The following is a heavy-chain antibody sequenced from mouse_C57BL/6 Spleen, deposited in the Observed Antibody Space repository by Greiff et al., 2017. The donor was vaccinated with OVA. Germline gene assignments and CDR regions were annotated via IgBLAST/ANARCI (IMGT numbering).Heavy chain of an antibody. D-gene: IGHD1-1*01. CDR3: AEINRVVGGYMDY. V-gene: IGHV1-9*01. Sequence: VQLQQSGAELMKPGASVKLSCKATGYTFTGYWIDWVKQRPGQGLEWIGEIYPGSGSTNYNEKFKGKATFTADTSSNTAYMQLSSLTTEDSAIYYCAEINRVVGGYMDYWGQGTTVTVSS. J-gene: IGHJ4*01. CDR1: GYTFTGYW. CDR2: IYPGSGST.